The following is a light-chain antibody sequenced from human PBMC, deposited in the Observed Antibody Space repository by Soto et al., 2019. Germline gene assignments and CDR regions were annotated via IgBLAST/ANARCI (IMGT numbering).Light chain of an antibody. CDR2: DVR. CDR3: CSYTSRSTRV. CDR1: SSDVGGYNY. J-gene: IGLJ1*01. Sequence: QSALTQPASVSGSPGQSITISRTGTSSDVGGYNYVSWYQQHPGKAPKLMIYDVRNRPSGVSNRFSGSKSGNTASLTISGLQAEDEADYYCCSYTSRSTRVFGTGTKLTVL. V-gene: IGLV2-14*03.